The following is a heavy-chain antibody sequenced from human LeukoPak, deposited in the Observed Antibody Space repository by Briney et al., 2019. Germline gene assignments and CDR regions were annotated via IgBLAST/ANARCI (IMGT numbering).Heavy chain of an antibody. J-gene: IGHJ4*02. CDR2: IYHGGST. V-gene: IGHV4-4*02. D-gene: IGHD5-12*01. CDR3: ATNSGWRLDY. Sequence: PSGTLSLTCAVSGASISSNNWWTWVRQPPGKGLEWIGEIYHGGSTNYNTSLRSRVTISVDKSKNQFSLNLTPVTAADTSVYYCATNSGWRLDYWGQGVLVTVSS. CDR1: GASISSNNW.